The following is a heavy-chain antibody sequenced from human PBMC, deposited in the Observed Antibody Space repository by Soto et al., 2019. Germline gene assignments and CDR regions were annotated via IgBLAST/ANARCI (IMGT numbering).Heavy chain of an antibody. Sequence: SETLSLTGTVSGVAMSTCYWNWIRQPPEKGLERIGSIYYSGSTYYNPSLKSRVTISVDTSKNQFSLKLSSVTAADTAVYYCACSGGGSSDYWGQGTLVTVSS. CDR2: IYYSGST. CDR3: ACSGGGSSDY. D-gene: IGHD2-15*01. CDR1: GVAMSTCY. J-gene: IGHJ4*02. V-gene: IGHV4-59*01.